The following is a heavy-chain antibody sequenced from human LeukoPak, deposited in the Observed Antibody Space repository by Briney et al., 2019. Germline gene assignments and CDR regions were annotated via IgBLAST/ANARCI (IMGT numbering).Heavy chain of an antibody. Sequence: GGSLRLSCAASGFSVSNYYMSWVRQPPGKGLEWVSVMYTGGGRYYGDSVKGRFTISRDNSKNTVFLQMNSLRVEDTALYYCTRGQSYCGADCYSDWGQGTLVSVSS. CDR3: TRGQSYCGADCYSD. CDR1: GFSVSNYY. CDR2: MYTGGGR. V-gene: IGHV3-66*01. D-gene: IGHD2-21*02. J-gene: IGHJ4*02.